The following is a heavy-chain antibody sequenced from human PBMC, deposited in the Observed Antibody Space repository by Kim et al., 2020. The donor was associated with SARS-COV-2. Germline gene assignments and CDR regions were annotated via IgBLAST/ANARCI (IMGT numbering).Heavy chain of an antibody. Sequence: VKGRVTSSRDNAKNTLYLQMNSLRAEDTAVYYCAKDRELVRLDYYYGMDVWGQGTTVTVSS. J-gene: IGHJ6*02. CDR3: AKDRELVRLDYYYGMDV. V-gene: IGHV3-30*02. D-gene: IGHD6-13*01.